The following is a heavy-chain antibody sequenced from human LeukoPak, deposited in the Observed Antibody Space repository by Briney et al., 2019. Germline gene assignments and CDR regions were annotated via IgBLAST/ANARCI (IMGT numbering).Heavy chain of an antibody. CDR3: ARRAGAYSHPYDY. CDR1: GFTFSSYS. J-gene: IGHJ4*02. Sequence: GGSLRLSCAASGFTFSSYSMNWVRQAPGKGLEWVSLLYSGGNTNYADSVKGRFTIPRDNSKNTLYLQMNSLRAEDTAVYYCARRAGAYSHPYDYWGQGTLVTVSS. D-gene: IGHD4/OR15-4a*01. V-gene: IGHV3-66*04. CDR2: LYSGGNT.